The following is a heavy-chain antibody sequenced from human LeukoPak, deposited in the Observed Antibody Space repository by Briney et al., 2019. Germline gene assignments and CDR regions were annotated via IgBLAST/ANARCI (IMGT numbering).Heavy chain of an antibody. CDR2: IYPGDSDT. CDR3: ARHGLYRGYSGYPSSDY. J-gene: IGHJ4*02. V-gene: IGHV5-51*01. Sequence: GESLKISCKGSGYSFTSYWIGWVRQMPGKGLEWMGIIYPGDSDTRYSPSFQGQVTISADKSISTAYLQWISLKASDTAMYYCARHGLYRGYSGYPSSDYWGQGTLVTVSS. CDR1: GYSFTSYW. D-gene: IGHD5-12*01.